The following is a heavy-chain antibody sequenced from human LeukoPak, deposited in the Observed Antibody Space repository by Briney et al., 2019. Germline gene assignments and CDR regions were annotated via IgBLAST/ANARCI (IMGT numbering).Heavy chain of an antibody. J-gene: IGHJ4*02. CDR2: IYYSGST. CDR1: GGSISSYY. Sequence: SETLSLTCTASGGSISSYYWSWIRQPPGKGLELIGYIYYSGSTNYNPSLKSRVTISVDTSKNQFSLKLSSVTAADTAVYYCARAGGFGELLSHFDYWGQGTLVTVSS. CDR3: ARAGGFGELLSHFDY. D-gene: IGHD3-10*01. V-gene: IGHV4-59*01.